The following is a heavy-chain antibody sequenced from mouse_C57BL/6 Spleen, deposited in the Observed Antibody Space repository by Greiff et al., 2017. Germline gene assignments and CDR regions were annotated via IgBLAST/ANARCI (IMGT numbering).Heavy chain of an antibody. CDR1: GYTFTSYW. Sequence: VQLQQPGAELVRPGSSVKLSCKASGYTFTSYWMHWVKQRPIQGLEWIGNIDPSDSETHYNQKFKDKATLTVDKSSRTAYMQRSSLTSEDSAVYYCARSDGTGDYWGQGTTLTVSS. D-gene: IGHD2-3*01. CDR2: IDPSDSET. CDR3: ARSDGTGDY. V-gene: IGHV1-52*01. J-gene: IGHJ2*01.